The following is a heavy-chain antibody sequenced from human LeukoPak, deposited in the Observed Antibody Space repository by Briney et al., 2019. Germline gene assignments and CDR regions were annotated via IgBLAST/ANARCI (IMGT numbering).Heavy chain of an antibody. J-gene: IGHJ4*02. CDR3: ARGRSDGYSLDY. V-gene: IGHV1-69*04. CDR1: GGTFSSYA. Sequence: ASVKVSRKASGGTFSSYAISWVRQAPGQGLEWMGRIIPILGIANYAQKFQGRVTITADKSTSTAYMELSSLRSEDTAVYYCARGRSDGYSLDYWGQGTLVTVSS. CDR2: IIPILGIA. D-gene: IGHD5-18*01.